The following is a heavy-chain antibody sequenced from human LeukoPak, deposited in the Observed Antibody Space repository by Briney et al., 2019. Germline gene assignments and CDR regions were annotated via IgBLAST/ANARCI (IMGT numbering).Heavy chain of an antibody. CDR3: ARDRLDYYDSSGSLDY. CDR2: IKQDGSEK. J-gene: IGHJ4*02. CDR1: GFTFSSYW. V-gene: IGHV3-7*01. D-gene: IGHD3-22*01. Sequence: GGSLRLSCAASGFTFSSYWMSWVRQAPGKGLEWGANIKQDGSEKYYVDSVKGRFTISRDNDKKSLYLQMNSLRAEDTAVYYRARDRLDYYDSSGSLDYWGQGTLVTVSS.